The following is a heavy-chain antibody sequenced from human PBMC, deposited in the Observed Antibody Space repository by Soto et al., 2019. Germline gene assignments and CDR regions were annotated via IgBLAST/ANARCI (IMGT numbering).Heavy chain of an antibody. D-gene: IGHD2-8*01. CDR1: GFTFSSYG. J-gene: IGHJ3*02. CDR2: ISYDASNK. V-gene: IGHV3-30*03. CDR3: AXQTVPHTNAFDI. Sequence: QVQLVESGGGVVQPGRSLRLSCAASGFTFSSYGIHWVRQAPGKGLEWVAVISYDASNKYYADSVKGRFTXSRDNSKXXXXXXXXXXXXXXXAVYHCAXQTVPHTNAFDIWGQGTTVTVSS.